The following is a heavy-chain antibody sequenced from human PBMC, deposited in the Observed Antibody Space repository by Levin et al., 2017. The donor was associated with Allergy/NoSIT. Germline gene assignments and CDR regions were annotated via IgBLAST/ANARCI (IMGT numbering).Heavy chain of an antibody. CDR2: INHSGST. Sequence: SETLSLTCAVYGGSFSGYYWSWIRQPPGKGLEWIGEINHSGSTNYNPSLKSRVTISVDTSKNQFSLKLSSVTAADTAVYYCARGGGGSGSRYYDYYYMDVWGKGTTVTVSS. CDR3: ARGGGGSGSRYYDYYYMDV. D-gene: IGHD3-10*01. V-gene: IGHV4-34*01. CDR1: GGSFSGYY. J-gene: IGHJ6*03.